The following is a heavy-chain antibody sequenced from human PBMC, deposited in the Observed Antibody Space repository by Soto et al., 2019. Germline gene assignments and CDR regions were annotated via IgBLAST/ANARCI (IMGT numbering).Heavy chain of an antibody. Sequence: QITLKESGPTLVKPTQTLTLTCTFSGFSLTTRGVGVGWIRQPPGKALECLALIYWDDDKRYSPSLQSRLSITKDTSKNQGVLTMTNADPVDTATYYCAHIPNYYQYDWFDPWGQGTLVSVSS. CDR3: AHIPNYYQYDWFDP. CDR1: GFSLTTRGVG. J-gene: IGHJ5*02. CDR2: IYWDDDK. V-gene: IGHV2-5*02. D-gene: IGHD3-16*01.